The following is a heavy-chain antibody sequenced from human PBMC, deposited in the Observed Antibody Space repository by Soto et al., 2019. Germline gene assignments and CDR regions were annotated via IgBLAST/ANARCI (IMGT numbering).Heavy chain of an antibody. CDR2: IDSSGSII. J-gene: IGHJ4*02. CDR3: ARDLGYYASSGYFDY. Sequence: GGSLRLSCAASVFTFSDYYMSWIRRAPGKGLEWVSFIDSSGSIIYYADSVKGRFTISRDNAKNSLYLQMNSLRAEDTAVYYCARDLGYYASSGYFDYWGQGTLVTVSS. D-gene: IGHD3-22*01. V-gene: IGHV3-11*01. CDR1: VFTFSDYY.